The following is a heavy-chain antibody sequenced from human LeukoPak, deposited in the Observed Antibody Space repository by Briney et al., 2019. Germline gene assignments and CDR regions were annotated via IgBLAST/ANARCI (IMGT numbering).Heavy chain of an antibody. Sequence: GESLKISCKGSGYSFTSYWIGWVRQMPGKGLEWMGIIYPGDSHTTYSPSFQGQVTISADKSISTAYLQWSSLKASDTAMYYCAAMYYDILTGSYGMDVWGQGTTVTVSS. CDR2: IYPGDSHT. CDR1: GYSFTSYW. CDR3: AAMYYDILTGSYGMDV. V-gene: IGHV5-51*01. J-gene: IGHJ6*02. D-gene: IGHD3-9*01.